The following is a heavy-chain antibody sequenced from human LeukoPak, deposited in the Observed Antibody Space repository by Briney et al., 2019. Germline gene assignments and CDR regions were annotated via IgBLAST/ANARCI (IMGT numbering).Heavy chain of an antibody. J-gene: IGHJ4*02. CDR3: ARHREGATQVGLFTF. Sequence: GGSLRLSRAASGFTFTTYWMAWVRQAPGKGLEWVANIRQDGGEKYYVDSVKGRFTISRDNAQNSLYLHISSLGAEDTAVYYCARHREGATQVGLFTFWGQGTLVIVSS. D-gene: IGHD3-3*01. CDR2: IRQDGGEK. CDR1: GFTFTTYW. V-gene: IGHV3-7*01.